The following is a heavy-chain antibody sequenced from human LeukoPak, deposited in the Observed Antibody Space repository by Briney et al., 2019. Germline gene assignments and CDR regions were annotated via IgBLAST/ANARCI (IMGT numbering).Heavy chain of an antibody. CDR1: GYTFTGYY. CDR3: AGESGYSGYDSLVY. J-gene: IGHJ4*02. D-gene: IGHD5-12*01. V-gene: IGHV1-2*02. Sequence: GASVKVSCKASGYTFTGYYMHWVRQAPGQGLEWMGWINPNSGGTNYAQKFQGRVTMTRDTSISTAYMELSRLRSDDTAVYYCAGESGYSGYDSLVYWGQGTLVTVSS. CDR2: INPNSGGT.